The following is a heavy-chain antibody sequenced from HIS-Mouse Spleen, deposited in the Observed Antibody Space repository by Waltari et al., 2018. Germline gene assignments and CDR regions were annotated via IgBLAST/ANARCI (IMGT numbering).Heavy chain of an antibody. J-gene: IGHJ2*01. CDR2: INSDGSST. V-gene: IGHV3-74*01. CDR3: ARVAATSTYWYFDL. CDR1: GFTFSSYW. Sequence: EVQLVESGGGLVQPGGSLRLSRAASGFTFSSYWMHWVRQAPGKGLVWVSRINSDGSSTSYADSVKGRFTISRDNAKNTLYLQMNSLRAEDTAVYYCARVAATSTYWYFDLWGRGTLVTVSS. D-gene: IGHD6-25*01.